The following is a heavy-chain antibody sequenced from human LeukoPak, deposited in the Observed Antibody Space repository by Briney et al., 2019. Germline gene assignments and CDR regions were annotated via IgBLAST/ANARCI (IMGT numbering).Heavy chain of an antibody. CDR1: GGTFSSYA. J-gene: IGHJ6*03. D-gene: IGHD2-2*01. V-gene: IGHV1-69*05. CDR3: ASLGREDIVVVPAANFYYYYYMGA. Sequence: ASVKVSCKASGGTFSSYAISWVRQAPGQGLEWMGGIIPIFGTANYAQKFQGRVTITTDESTSTAYMELSSLRSEDTAVYYCASLGREDIVVVPAANFYYYYYMGARGKGTTVTLSS. CDR2: IIPIFGTA.